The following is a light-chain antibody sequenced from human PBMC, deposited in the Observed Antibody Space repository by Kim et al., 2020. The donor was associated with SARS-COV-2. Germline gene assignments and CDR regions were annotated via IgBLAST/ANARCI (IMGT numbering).Light chain of an antibody. CDR2: QDK. CDR3: QAWESANAI. Sequence: QTARILCPGDKAGATYAASYQQKPGQSPVRVIYQDKKRTSGTPDRLSGSNSGNTASMTVSGGQSLEEVADYCQAWESANAIFGGETQLTIL. CDR1: KAGATY. J-gene: IGLJ2*01. V-gene: IGLV3-1*01.